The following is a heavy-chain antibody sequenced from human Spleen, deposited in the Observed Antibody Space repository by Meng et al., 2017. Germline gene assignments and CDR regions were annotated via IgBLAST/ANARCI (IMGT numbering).Heavy chain of an antibody. D-gene: IGHD2-15*01. Sequence: QVQLVQFGAEVKKPGASVKVSCKASGYTFTTYNIYWVRQVPGQRPEWMGWVNAGNGNTEYSEKFRGRVTMTRDRSATTAYMELSRLRSEDTALYYCARRYCSGGSCYPDYWGQGTLVTVSS. CDR3: ARRYCSGGSCYPDY. V-gene: IGHV1-3*01. J-gene: IGHJ4*02. CDR1: GYTFTTYN. CDR2: VNAGNGNT.